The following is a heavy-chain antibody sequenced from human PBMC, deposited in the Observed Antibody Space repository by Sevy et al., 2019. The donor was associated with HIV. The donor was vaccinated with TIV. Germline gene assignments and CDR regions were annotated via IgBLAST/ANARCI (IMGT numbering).Heavy chain of an antibody. J-gene: IGHJ4*02. CDR2: ISHDGSYQ. V-gene: IGHV3-30*18. D-gene: IGHD3-16*01. CDR3: AKGQGYDYIWGNERSEYYFDY. CDR1: RFTFSTYD. Sequence: GGSLRLSCAASRFTFSTYDIHWVRQAPGKGLEWVAVISHDGSYQYYTDSVKGRFTISRDDSKNKAYLQMNSLRTDDWGVHYCAKGQGYDYIWGNERSEYYFDYWGQGTLVTVSS.